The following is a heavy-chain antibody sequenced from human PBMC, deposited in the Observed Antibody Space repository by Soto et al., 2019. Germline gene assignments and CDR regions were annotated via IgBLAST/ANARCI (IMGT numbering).Heavy chain of an antibody. V-gene: IGHV5-10-1*01. CDR2: IDPSDSYT. CDR1: GYSFTSYW. CDR3: ARHRVGGYSYGRNFYYYGMDV. D-gene: IGHD5-18*01. Sequence: PGESLKISCKGSGYSFTSYWISWVRQMPGKGLEWMGRIDPSDSYTNYSPSFQGHVTISADKSISTAYLQWSSLKASDTAMYYCARHRVGGYSYGRNFYYYGMDVWGQGTTVTVSS. J-gene: IGHJ6*02.